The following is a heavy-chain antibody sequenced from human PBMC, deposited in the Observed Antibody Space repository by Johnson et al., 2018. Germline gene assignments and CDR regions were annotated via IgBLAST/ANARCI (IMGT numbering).Heavy chain of an antibody. D-gene: IGHD3-9*01. CDR2: IWCDGSNK. CDR1: GFTFSNYG. Sequence: VQLVESGGGVVQPGRSLRLSCAASGFTFSNYGMHWVRQAPGKGLEWVAVIWCDGSNKYYADSVNGRFTIHRDNSKKPLYLQMNSLRAEDTAVYYCARNQTRGYFDGLGVVWGQGTTVTVSS. CDR3: ARNQTRGYFDGLGVV. V-gene: IGHV3-33*01. J-gene: IGHJ6*02.